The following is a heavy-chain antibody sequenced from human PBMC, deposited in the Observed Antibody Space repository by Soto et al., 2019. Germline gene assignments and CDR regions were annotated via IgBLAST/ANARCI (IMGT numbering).Heavy chain of an antibody. D-gene: IGHD6-13*01. J-gene: IGHJ4*02. CDR2: INVGGSDL. Sequence: GSLRLSCATSGFSFRIYAMTWVRQAPGKGLEWVAYINVGGSDLWYAASVEGRFTISRDDADNSVSLHMDSLTADDTGVYYCAREGNYHEYWGQGTQVTVSS. CDR3: AREGNYHEY. V-gene: IGHV3-21*01. CDR1: GFSFRIYA.